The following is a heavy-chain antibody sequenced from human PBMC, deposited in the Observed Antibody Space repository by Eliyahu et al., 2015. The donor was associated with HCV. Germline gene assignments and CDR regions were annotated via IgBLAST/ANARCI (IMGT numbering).Heavy chain of an antibody. CDR2: INSDGSST. CDR3: ARDPNYYGAFDI. V-gene: IGHV3-74*01. Sequence: EVQLVESGGGLVQPGGSXRLSCAASGFTFSSYWMHWVRQAPGKGLVWVSRINSDGSSTSYADSVKGRFTISRDNAKNTLYLQMNSLRAEDTAVYYCARDPNYYGAFDIWGQGTMVTVSS. J-gene: IGHJ3*02. CDR1: GFTFSSYW. D-gene: IGHD3-22*01.